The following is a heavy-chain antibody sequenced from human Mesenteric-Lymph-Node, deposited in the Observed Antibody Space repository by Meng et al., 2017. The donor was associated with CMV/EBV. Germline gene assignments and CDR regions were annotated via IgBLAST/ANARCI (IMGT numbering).Heavy chain of an antibody. CDR1: SLSGYD. J-gene: IGHJ1*01. CDR2: INPSGST. Sequence: SLSGYDWSWIRQPPGKGLEWIGEINPSGSTNYNPSLKSRVTISVDTSKNQFSLKLSSVTAADTAVYYCARGPGYCSGGSCYSLYFQHWGQGTLVTVSS. D-gene: IGHD2-15*01. V-gene: IGHV4-34*01. CDR3: ARGPGYCSGGSCYSLYFQH.